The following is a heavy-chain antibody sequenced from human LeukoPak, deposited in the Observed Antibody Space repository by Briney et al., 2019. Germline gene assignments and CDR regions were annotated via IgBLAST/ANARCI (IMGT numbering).Heavy chain of an antibody. CDR2: ISSSSSTI. CDR1: GFTFSSYS. CDR3: ARDGVLWFGDDFDY. D-gene: IGHD3-10*01. Sequence: GGSLRLSCAASGFTFSSYSMKWVRQAPGKGLEWVSYISSSSSTIYYADSVKGRFTISRDNAKNSLYLQMNSLRDEDTAVYYCARDGVLWFGDDFDYWGQGTLVTVSS. V-gene: IGHV3-48*02. J-gene: IGHJ4*02.